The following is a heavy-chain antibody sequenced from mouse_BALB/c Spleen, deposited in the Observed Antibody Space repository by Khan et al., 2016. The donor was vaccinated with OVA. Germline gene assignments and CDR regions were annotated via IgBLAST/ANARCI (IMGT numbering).Heavy chain of an antibody. Sequence: VHVKQSGAELARPGASVKMSCKASGYTFTTYTIHWVKQRPGQGLEWIGYIIPSNDYTNYNQKFKDRATLTADKSSSTAYMQLSSLTSEDSAGYYCVREGAYYRSDGWFAYWGQGTLVTVSA. J-gene: IGHJ3*01. CDR2: IIPSNDYT. CDR1: GYTFTTYT. V-gene: IGHV1-4*01. D-gene: IGHD2-14*01. CDR3: VREGAYYRSDGWFAY.